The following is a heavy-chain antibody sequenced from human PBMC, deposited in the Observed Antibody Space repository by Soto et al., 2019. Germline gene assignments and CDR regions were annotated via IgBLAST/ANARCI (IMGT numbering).Heavy chain of an antibody. CDR2: ISGSGGSP. CDR3: ANQVDTAMVWGFDY. V-gene: IGHV3-23*01. J-gene: IGHJ4*02. D-gene: IGHD5-18*01. Sequence: EVQLLESGGGLVQPGGSLRLSCAASGFTFSSYAMTWVRQAPGKGLERVSTISGSGGSPYYADSVKGRFTISRDNSKNTLYLQMNSLRAEDTAVYYCANQVDTAMVWGFDYWGQGIMVTVSS. CDR1: GFTFSSYA.